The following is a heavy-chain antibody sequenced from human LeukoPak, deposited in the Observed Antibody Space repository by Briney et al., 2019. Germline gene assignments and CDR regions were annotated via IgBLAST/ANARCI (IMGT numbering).Heavy chain of an antibody. CDR1: GYTFTGYY. J-gene: IGHJ4*02. Sequence: VASVKVSCKASGYTFTGYYMHWVRQAPGQGLEWMGWINPNSGGTNYAQKFQGRVTVTRDTSISTAYMELSRLRSDDTAVYYCARDPITGTTYFDYWGQGTLVTVSS. CDR2: INPNSGGT. V-gene: IGHV1-2*02. D-gene: IGHD1-20*01. CDR3: ARDPITGTTYFDY.